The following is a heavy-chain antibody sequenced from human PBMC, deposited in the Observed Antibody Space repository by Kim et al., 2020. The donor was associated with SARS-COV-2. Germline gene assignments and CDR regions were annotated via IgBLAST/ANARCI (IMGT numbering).Heavy chain of an antibody. J-gene: IGHJ4*02. CDR3: ARGVGTIFGVAPGAYFDY. V-gene: IGHV3-30*01. D-gene: IGHD3-3*01. Sequence: KGRFTISRDNSKNTLYLQMNSLRAEDTAVYYCARGVGTIFGVAPGAYFDYWGQGTLVTVSS.